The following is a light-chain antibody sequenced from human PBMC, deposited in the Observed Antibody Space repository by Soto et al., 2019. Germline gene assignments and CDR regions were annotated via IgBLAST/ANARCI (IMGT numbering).Light chain of an antibody. V-gene: IGLV1-44*01. CDR2: SDS. Sequence: QSVLIQPPSASGTPGQTVTMSCSGSGSNIGSNSVNWYQQLPQTAPKLLIHSDSQRPSGVPDRFSASKSGTSASLAISGLQSEDEAEYYCGVWDDSLNGPIFGGGTKVTVL. J-gene: IGLJ2*01. CDR3: GVWDDSLNGPI. CDR1: GSNIGSNS.